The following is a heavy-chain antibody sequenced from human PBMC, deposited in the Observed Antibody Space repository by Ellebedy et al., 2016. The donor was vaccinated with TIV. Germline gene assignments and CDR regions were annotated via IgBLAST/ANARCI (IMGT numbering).Heavy chain of an antibody. CDR1: GYTFTGYY. J-gene: IGHJ6*02. D-gene: IGHD5-18*01. CDR3: ATVSMDTAMVRVPIGYYGMDV. CDR2: INPNSGDT. Sequence: AASVKVSCKASGYTFTGYYMHWVRQAPGQGLEWMGWINPNSGDTNYAQKFQGWVTMTRDTSISTAYMELSRLRSDDTAVYYCATVSMDTAMVRVPIGYYGMDVWGQGTTVTVSS. V-gene: IGHV1-2*04.